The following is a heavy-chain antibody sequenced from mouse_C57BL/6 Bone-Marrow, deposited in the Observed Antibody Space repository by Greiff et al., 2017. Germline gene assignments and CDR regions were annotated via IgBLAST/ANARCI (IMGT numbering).Heavy chain of an antibody. CDR3: ARYYYGSDWYFDV. D-gene: IGHD1-1*01. CDR1: GYTFTSYW. CDR2: INPSNGGT. V-gene: IGHV1-53*01. Sequence: VQLQQPGTELVKPGASVKLSCKASGYTFTSYWMHWVKQRPGQGLEWIGNINPSNGGTNYNEKFKSKATLTVDKSSSTAYMQISSLTSEDSAVYYCARYYYGSDWYFDVWGTGTTVTVSS. J-gene: IGHJ1*03.